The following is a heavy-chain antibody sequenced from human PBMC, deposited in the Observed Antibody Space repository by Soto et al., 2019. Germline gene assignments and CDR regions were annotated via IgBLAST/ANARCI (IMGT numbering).Heavy chain of an antibody. Sequence: PGGSLRLSCVASGFTFSSYDMHWVRQAPGKGLEYVSSISSNGGTTYYGNSVKGRFTISRDNSKNTLYLQMGSLRAEDTAVYYCARALYYYDSSCDYWGQGTLVTVSS. CDR2: ISSNGGTT. D-gene: IGHD3-22*01. J-gene: IGHJ4*02. CDR3: ARALYYYDSSCDY. V-gene: IGHV3-64*01. CDR1: GFTFSSYD.